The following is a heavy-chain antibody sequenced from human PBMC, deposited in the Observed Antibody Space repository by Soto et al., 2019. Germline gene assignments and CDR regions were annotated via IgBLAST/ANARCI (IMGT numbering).Heavy chain of an antibody. J-gene: IGHJ6*02. Sequence: QVQLQESGPGLVKPSETLSLSCTVSGGSVTGHFWSWIRQPPGKRLEWIGNIYDGVTTNYNPSLKSRVTVSVDTSKRQFSLKLNSVTAADTAVYYCAINADVWGQGTTVTVSS. CDR2: IYDGVTT. V-gene: IGHV4-59*08. CDR1: GGSVTGHF. CDR3: AINADV.